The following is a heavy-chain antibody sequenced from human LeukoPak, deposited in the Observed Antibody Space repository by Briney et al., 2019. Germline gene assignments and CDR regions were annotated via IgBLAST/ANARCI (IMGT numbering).Heavy chain of an antibody. CDR1: GYTFTDHG. D-gene: IGHD6-6*01. CDR2: IWFDGSQE. CDR3: ARDLAASRLDF. V-gene: IGHV3-33*01. Sequence: GGSLRLSCAASGYTFTDHGMHWVRQAPGKGLEWVADIWFDGSQEYYADTVKGRFTISRDISRSILYLQMNSLRAEDTGVYYCARDLAASRLDFRGQGTLVTVSS. J-gene: IGHJ4*02.